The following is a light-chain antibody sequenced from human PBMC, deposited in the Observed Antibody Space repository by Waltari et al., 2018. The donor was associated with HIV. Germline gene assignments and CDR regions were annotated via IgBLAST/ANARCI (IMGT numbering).Light chain of an antibody. CDR2: EGS. V-gene: IGLV2-14*01. J-gene: IGLJ3*02. CDR1: SSDVGVYNY. CDR3: SSYTTKNTRV. Sequence: QSALTQPASVSGSPGQSMTISCTGTSSDVGVYNYVSCYQQHPGKAPKLMIYEGSSLHSGVSNRFSGSKSGNTASLTSSGLQAEDEADYYCSSYTTKNTRVFGGGTTLSVL.